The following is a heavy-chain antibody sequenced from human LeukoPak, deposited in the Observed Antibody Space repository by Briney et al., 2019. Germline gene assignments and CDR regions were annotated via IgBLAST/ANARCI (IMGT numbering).Heavy chain of an antibody. D-gene: IGHD2-15*01. V-gene: IGHV3-23*01. CDR3: ARAYCSGGSCYFDY. J-gene: IGHJ4*02. CDR2: ISGSGGST. Sequence: GGSLRLSCAASGFTFSSFDMTWVRQAPGKGLEWVSGISGSGGSTYYADSVKGRFTISRDNSKNTLYLQMNSLRAEDTAVYYCARAYCSGGSCYFDYWGQGTLVTVSS. CDR1: GFTFSSFD.